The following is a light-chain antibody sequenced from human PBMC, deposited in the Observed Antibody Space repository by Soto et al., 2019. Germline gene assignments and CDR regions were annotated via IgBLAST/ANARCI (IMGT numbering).Light chain of an antibody. CDR2: KTS. V-gene: IGKV1-5*03. J-gene: IGKJ3*01. CDR3: QQYDSYS. Sequence: DIQMTQSPSTLSASVGDRITITCRTSQSISSWLAWYQQKPGKAPKLLIYKTSNLESGVPSRFSASGSGAQSTLTISSLQPDHFATSFCQQYDSYSFGPGNKVDIK. CDR1: QSISSW.